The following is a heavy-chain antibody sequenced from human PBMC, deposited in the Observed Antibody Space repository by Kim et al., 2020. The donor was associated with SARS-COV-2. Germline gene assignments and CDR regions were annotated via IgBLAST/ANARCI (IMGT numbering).Heavy chain of an antibody. CDR2: ISYGGSNK. J-gene: IGHJ4*02. CDR1: GFTFSSYS. CDR3: AGGIDY. V-gene: IGHV3-30*03. Sequence: GGSLRLSCTASGFTFSSYSMNWVRQAPGKGLEWVAYISYGGSNKNYVDSVKGRFTISRDNAKNSLYLQINSLRADDTAVYYCAGGIDYCGQGSLDTFS.